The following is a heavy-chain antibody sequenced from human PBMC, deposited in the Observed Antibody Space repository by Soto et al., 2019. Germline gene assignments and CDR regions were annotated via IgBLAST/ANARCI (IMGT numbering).Heavy chain of an antibody. Sequence: SETLSLTCAVYGGSFSGYYWSWIRQPPGKGLEWIGEINHSGSTYYNPSLKSRVTISVDTSKDQFSLKLSSVTAADTAVYYCARQPDPTGYDSSGYPVWGQGTTVTVSS. CDR1: GGSFSGYY. CDR3: ARQPDPTGYDSSGYPV. V-gene: IGHV4-34*01. CDR2: INHSGST. D-gene: IGHD3-22*01. J-gene: IGHJ6*02.